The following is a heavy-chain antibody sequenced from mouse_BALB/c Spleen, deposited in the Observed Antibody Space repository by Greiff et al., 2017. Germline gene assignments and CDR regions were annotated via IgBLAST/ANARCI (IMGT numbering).Heavy chain of an antibody. D-gene: IGHD1-1*01. J-gene: IGHJ4*01. CDR2: IWSGGST. V-gene: IGHV2-2*02. CDR1: GFSLTSYG. CDR3: ARKGDYYGYYAMDY. Sequence: QVQLQQSGPGLVQPSQSLSITCTVSGFSLTSYGVHWVRQCPGKGLEWLGVIWSGGSTDYNAAFISRLSISKDNSKSQVFFKMNSLQANDTAIYYCARKGDYYGYYAMDYWGQGTSVTVSS.